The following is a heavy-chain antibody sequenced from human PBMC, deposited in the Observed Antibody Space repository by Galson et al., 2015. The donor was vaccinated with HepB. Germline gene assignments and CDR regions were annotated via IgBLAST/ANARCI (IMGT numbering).Heavy chain of an antibody. V-gene: IGHV3-23*01. Sequence: SLRLSCAASGFTFSSYVMSWVRQAPGKGLEWVSTISTSGGSTYYADSVKGRFTISRDNSKNTLYLQMNSLRADDTAVYYCAKVSLAVTTNYYYYGMDVWGQGTPVTVSS. D-gene: IGHD2-21*02. CDR3: AKVSLAVTTNYYYYGMDV. CDR1: GFTFSSYV. J-gene: IGHJ6*02. CDR2: ISTSGGST.